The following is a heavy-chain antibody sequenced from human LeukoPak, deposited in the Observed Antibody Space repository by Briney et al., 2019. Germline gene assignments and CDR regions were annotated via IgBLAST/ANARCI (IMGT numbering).Heavy chain of an antibody. D-gene: IGHD3-22*01. CDR3: ARDGYYYDSSGKTSS. CDR1: GGSFSGYY. J-gene: IGHJ4*02. V-gene: IGHV4-31*11. CDR2: IYYSGST. Sequence: SETLSLTCAVYGGSFSGYYWSWIRQHPGKGLEWIGYIYYSGSTYYNPSLKSRVTISVDTSKNQFSLKLSSVTAADTAVYYCARDGYYYDSSGKTSSWGQGTLVTVSS.